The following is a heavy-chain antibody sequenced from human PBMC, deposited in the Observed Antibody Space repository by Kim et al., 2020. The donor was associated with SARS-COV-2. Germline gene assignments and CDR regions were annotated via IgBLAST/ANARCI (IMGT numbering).Heavy chain of an antibody. CDR1: GFNFNNYD. J-gene: IGHJ4*02. CDR3: AKGSFLFLLDY. CDR2: ISNEGNTI. Sequence: GGSLRLSCAASGFNFNNYDMNWVRQAPGKGLEWVAYISNEGNTIYYADSVKGRFTVSRDNAKNSLHLQMNSLRAEDTAVYYCAKGSFLFLLDYWGQGTLVTVSS. D-gene: IGHD3-10*01. V-gene: IGHV3-48*03.